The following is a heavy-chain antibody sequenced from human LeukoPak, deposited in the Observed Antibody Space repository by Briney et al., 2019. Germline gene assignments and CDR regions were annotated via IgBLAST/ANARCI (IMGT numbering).Heavy chain of an antibody. CDR3: ARAGSGYDFPDY. CDR1: GYTFTGYY. Sequence: ASVKVSCKASGYTFTGYYMHWVRQAPGQGPEWMGWINPNSGGTNYAQKFQGRVTMTRDTSISTAYMELSRLRSDDTAVYYCARAGSGYDFPDYWGQGTLVTVSS. J-gene: IGHJ4*02. D-gene: IGHD5-12*01. V-gene: IGHV1-2*02. CDR2: INPNSGGT.